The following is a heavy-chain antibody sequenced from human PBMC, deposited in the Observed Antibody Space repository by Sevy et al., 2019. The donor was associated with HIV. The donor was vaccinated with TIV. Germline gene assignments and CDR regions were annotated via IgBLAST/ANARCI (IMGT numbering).Heavy chain of an antibody. V-gene: IGHV1-18*04. J-gene: IGHJ3*02. D-gene: IGHD3-22*01. CDR1: GYTFTSYG. Sequence: ASVKVSCKASGYTFTSYGISWVRQAPGQGLEWMGWISAYNGNTNYAQKLQGRVTMTTDTSTSTAYMELRSLRSDDTAVYYCAREESGSYYYDSSGYYRALTFDIWGQGTMVTVSS. CDR3: AREESGSYYYDSSGYYRALTFDI. CDR2: ISAYNGNT.